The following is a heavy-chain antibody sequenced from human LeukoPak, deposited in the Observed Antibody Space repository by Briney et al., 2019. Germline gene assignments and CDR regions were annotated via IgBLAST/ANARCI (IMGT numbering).Heavy chain of an antibody. CDR2: IYSGGST. CDR1: GFTVSSNY. V-gene: IGHV3-53*01. Sequence: GGSLRLSCAASGFTVSSNYMSWVRQAPGKGLEWVSVIYSGGSTYYADSVKGRFTISRDNSKNTVYLQMDSLRAEDTAVYYCAKDPRQLWLDWGQGTLVTVSS. D-gene: IGHD5-18*01. CDR3: AKDPRQLWLD. J-gene: IGHJ4*02.